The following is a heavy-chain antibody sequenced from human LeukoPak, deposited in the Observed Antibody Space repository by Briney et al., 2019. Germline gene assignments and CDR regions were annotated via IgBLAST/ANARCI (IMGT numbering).Heavy chain of an antibody. CDR2: INPSGGST. J-gene: IGHJ4*02. CDR1: GYTFTSYY. Sequence: GASVKVSCTASGYTFTSYYMHWVRQAPGQGLEWMGIINPSGGSTSYAQKFQGRVTMTRDTSTSIVYMELSSLRSEDTAVYYCARFGPNKEYYFDYWGQGTLVTVSS. CDR3: ARFGPNKEYYFDY. D-gene: IGHD3-10*01. V-gene: IGHV1-46*01.